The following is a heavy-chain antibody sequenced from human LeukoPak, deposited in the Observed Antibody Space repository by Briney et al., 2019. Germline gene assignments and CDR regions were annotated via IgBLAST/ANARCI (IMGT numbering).Heavy chain of an antibody. Sequence: SETLSLTCAVSDDSFSRHYWTWTRQPPGKGLEWIGYISYIGLTNYNPSRKSRVTTSIDTTTNQFCLKLSSVTAADTAVYYCARDLVTVTKGFDIWGEETMVSVSS. CDR1: DDSFSRHY. D-gene: IGHD4-17*01. CDR2: ISYIGLT. CDR3: ARDLVTVTKGFDI. V-gene: IGHV4-59*11. J-gene: IGHJ3*02.